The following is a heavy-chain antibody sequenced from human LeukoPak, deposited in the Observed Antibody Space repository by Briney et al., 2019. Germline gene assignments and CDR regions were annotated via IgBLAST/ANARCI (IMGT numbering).Heavy chain of an antibody. Sequence: SVKVSCKASGGTFSNYAASWVRQAPGQGLEWMGGIIPTFDSPIYAQRFQGRVSITTDALTRTVYMELSSLRSDDTAIYFCARTALVNDFWTAYFDYWGQGTPVTVSS. D-gene: IGHD3/OR15-3a*01. CDR3: ARTALVNDFWTAYFDY. J-gene: IGHJ4*02. CDR2: IIPTFDSP. CDR1: GGTFSNYA. V-gene: IGHV1-69*05.